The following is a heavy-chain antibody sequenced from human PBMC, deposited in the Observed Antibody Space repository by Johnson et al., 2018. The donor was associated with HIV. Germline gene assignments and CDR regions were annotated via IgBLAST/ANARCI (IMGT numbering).Heavy chain of an antibody. D-gene: IGHD2-2*03. CDR1: GFTFNSYG. J-gene: IGHJ3*02. CDR3: ASGYCSSTSCYGRKLLDDAFDI. V-gene: IGHV3-48*04. CDR2: IDSSGSGI. Sequence: VQLVESGGGVVQPGRSLRLSCASSGFTFNSYGMHWVRQAPGKGLEWVSYIDSSGSGIYYADSVKGRFTISRDNAKNSLYLQMNSLRAEDTAVYYCASGYCSSTSCYGRKLLDDAFDIWGQGTMVTVSS.